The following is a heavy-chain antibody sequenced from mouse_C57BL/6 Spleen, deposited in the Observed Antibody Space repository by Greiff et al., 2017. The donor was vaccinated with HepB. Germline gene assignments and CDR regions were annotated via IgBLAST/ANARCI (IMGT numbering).Heavy chain of an antibody. V-gene: IGHV1-81*01. CDR2: IYPRSGNT. Sequence: VKLLESGAELARPGASVKLSCKASGYTFTSYGISWVKQRTGQGLEWIGEIYPRSGNTYYNEKFKGKATLTADKSSSTAYMELRSLTSEDSAVYFCARLLRWAYWGQGTLVTVSA. D-gene: IGHD1-1*01. J-gene: IGHJ3*01. CDR1: GYTFTSYG. CDR3: ARLLRWAY.